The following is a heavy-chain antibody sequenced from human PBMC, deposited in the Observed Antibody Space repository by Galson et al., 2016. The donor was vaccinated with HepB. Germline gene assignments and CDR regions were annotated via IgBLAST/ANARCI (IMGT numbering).Heavy chain of an antibody. D-gene: IGHD3-10*01. V-gene: IGHV3-21*01. CDR2: ISSSSDYI. J-gene: IGHJ6*03. Sequence: SLRLSCAASGLTFTYYNYNMNWVRQAPGKGLEWVSSISSSSDYIYYADSVKGRFTISRDNAKNSLYLQMNSLRAEDTAIYYCARISPRDYYGSGSYGSPPNYSSYYLDVWGKGTTVTVSS. CDR3: ARISPRDYYGSGSYGSPPNYSSYYLDV. CDR1: GLTFTYYNYN.